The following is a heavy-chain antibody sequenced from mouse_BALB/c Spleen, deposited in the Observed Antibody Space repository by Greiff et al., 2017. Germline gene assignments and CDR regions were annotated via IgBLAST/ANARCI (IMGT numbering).Heavy chain of an antibody. CDR1: GFTFSDYY. D-gene: IGHD1-1*01. CDR2: ISDGGSYT. J-gene: IGHJ3*01. Sequence: EVQGVESGGGLVKPGGSLKLSCAASGFTFSDYYMYWVRQTPEKRLEWVATISDGGSYTYYPDSVKGRFTISRDNAKNNLYLQMSSLKSEDTAMYYCARGVYYGFAYWGQGTLVTVSA. CDR3: ARGVYYGFAY. V-gene: IGHV5-4*02.